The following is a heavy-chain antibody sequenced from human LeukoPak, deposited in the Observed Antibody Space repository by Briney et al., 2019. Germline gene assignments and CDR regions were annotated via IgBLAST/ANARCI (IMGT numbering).Heavy chain of an antibody. J-gene: IGHJ5*02. Sequence: SETLSLTCTVSGGSINSYYWSWIRQPPGKGLECIGYIHSTGSTNYNPSLKSRVTISDTSKNQFSLKLSSVTAADTAIYYCARGGYYGSGNDFRYDPWGQGTLVTVSS. CDR3: ARGGYYGSGNDFRYDP. CDR2: IHSTGST. V-gene: IGHV4-59*01. CDR1: GGSINSYY. D-gene: IGHD3-10*01.